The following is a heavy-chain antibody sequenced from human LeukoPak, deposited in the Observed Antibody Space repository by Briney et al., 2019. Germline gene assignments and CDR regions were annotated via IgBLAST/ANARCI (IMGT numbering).Heavy chain of an antibody. CDR2: TYYRSQWYN. J-gene: IGHJ4*02. V-gene: IGHV6-1*01. CDR1: GYSVSSNSAT. Sequence: SQTLSLTCAISGYSVSSNSATWNWIRQSPSRGLERLGRTYYRSQWYNDYAVSVKSRITINPDTSKNQFSLQLNSVTPEDRAVYYCARVGGRGWYSFDYWGQGTLVTVSS. D-gene: IGHD6-19*01. CDR3: ARVGGRGWYSFDY.